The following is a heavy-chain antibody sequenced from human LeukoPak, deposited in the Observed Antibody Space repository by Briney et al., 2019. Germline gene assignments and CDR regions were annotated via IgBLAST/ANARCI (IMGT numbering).Heavy chain of an antibody. CDR2: ISSSSSYI. CDR3: ARDPCSSTSCNMDV. V-gene: IGHV3-21*01. Sequence: GGSLRLSCVGSGFTFNNAWMNWVRQAPGKGLEWVSSISSSSSYIYYADSVKGRFTISRDNAKNSLYLQMNSLRAEDTAVYYCARDPCSSTSCNMDVWGQGTTVTVSS. CDR1: GFTFNNAW. J-gene: IGHJ6*02. D-gene: IGHD2-2*01.